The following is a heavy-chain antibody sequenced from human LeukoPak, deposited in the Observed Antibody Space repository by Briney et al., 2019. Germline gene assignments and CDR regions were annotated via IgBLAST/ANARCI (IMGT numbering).Heavy chain of an antibody. CDR1: GGSFSGYY. V-gene: IGHV4-34*01. CDR3: ARGLRNQYYYDSSGYYPLGY. Sequence: SETLSLTCAVYGGSFSGYYWSWIRQPPGKGXXXXXXXXXXXXTNYNPSLKSRVTIPVDTSKNQFSLKLSSVTAADTAVYYCARGLRNQYYYDSSGYYPLGYWGQGTLVTVSS. CDR2: XXXXXXT. J-gene: IGHJ4*02. D-gene: IGHD3-22*01.